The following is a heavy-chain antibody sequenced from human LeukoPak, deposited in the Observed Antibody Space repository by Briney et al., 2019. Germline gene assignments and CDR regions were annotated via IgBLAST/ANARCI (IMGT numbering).Heavy chain of an antibody. CDR3: AGCLYGDELDY. V-gene: IGHV3-7*01. Sequence: GGSLRLSCAASGFTFSSYWMTWVRQAPGKGLEWVANIKQDGSEKYYVDSVKGRFTISRDNAKNSLYLQMNSLRAEDTAVYYCAGCLYGDELDYWGQGTLVTVSS. J-gene: IGHJ4*02. CDR2: IKQDGSEK. D-gene: IGHD4-17*01. CDR1: GFTFSSYW.